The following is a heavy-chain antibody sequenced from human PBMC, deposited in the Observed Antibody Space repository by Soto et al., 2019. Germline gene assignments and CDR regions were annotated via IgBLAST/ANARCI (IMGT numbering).Heavy chain of an antibody. J-gene: IGHJ4*02. V-gene: IGHV4-34*01. Sequence: QVQLQQWGAGLLKPSETLSLTCAVYGGSFSGYYWSWIRQPPGKGLEWIGEINRSGSTNYNPSLKSRVTISVDTSKNQFSLKLSSVTAADTAVYYCAFYDSSGYYPGFDYWGQGTLVTVSS. D-gene: IGHD3-22*01. CDR1: GGSFSGYY. CDR3: AFYDSSGYYPGFDY. CDR2: INRSGST.